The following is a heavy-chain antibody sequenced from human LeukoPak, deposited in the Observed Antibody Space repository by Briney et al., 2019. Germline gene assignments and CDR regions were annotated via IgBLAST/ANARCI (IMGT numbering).Heavy chain of an antibody. CDR3: AKDMTGVTIFGGVDY. Sequence: GRSLRLSCAASGFTFDDYAMHWVRQAPGEGLEWVSGISWNSGSIGYADSVKGRFTISRDNAKNSLYLQMNSLRAEDTALYYCAKDMTGVTIFGGVDYWGQGTLVTVSS. J-gene: IGHJ4*02. D-gene: IGHD3-3*01. V-gene: IGHV3-9*01. CDR1: GFTFDDYA. CDR2: ISWNSGSI.